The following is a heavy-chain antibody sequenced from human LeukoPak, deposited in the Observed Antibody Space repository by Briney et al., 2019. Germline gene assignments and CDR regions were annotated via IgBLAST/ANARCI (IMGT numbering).Heavy chain of an antibody. CDR1: GFTFSNAW. CDR3: TTADILTDLNHY. CDR2: IKSKTDGGTT. V-gene: IGHV3-15*01. Sequence: GGSLGLSCAASGFTFSNAWMSWVRQAPGKGLEWVGRIKSKTDGGTTDYAAPVKGRFTISRDDSKNTLYLQMNSLKTEDTAVYYCTTADILTDLNHYWGQGTLVTVSS. J-gene: IGHJ4*02. D-gene: IGHD3-9*01.